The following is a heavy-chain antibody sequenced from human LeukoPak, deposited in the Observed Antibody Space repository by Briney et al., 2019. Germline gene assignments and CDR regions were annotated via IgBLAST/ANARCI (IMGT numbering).Heavy chain of an antibody. CDR1: GYTFTSYG. D-gene: IGHD2-2*01. V-gene: IGHV1-18*01. CDR3: ARGTSCHGERCGGTIRGVAFDI. CDR2: ISANKGNT. J-gene: IGHJ3*02. Sequence: ASVKVSCKASGYTFTSYGISWVRQAPGQGLEWMGWISANKGNTNYAQNLQGRVTLTTDTSTRTAYMELRSLRSEDTAVYYCARGTSCHGERCGGTIRGVAFDIWGQGTMVTVSS.